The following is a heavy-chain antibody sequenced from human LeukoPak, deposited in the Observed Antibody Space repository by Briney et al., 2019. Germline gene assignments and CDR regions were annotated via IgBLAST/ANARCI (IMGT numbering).Heavy chain of an antibody. CDR1: GFTFSSYA. Sequence: GGSLRLSCAASGFTFSSYAMSWVRQAPGKGLEWVSAISGSGANTYYADSVKGRFTISRDNAKNSLYLQMNSLRAEDTAVYYCARDIEATVTSRLTDYWGQGTLVTVSS. CDR3: ARDIEATVTSRLTDY. J-gene: IGHJ4*02. V-gene: IGHV3-23*01. CDR2: ISGSGANT. D-gene: IGHD4-11*01.